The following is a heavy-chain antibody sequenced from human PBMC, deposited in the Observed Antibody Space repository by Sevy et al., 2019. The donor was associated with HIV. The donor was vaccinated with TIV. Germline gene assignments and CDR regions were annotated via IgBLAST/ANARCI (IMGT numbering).Heavy chain of an antibody. D-gene: IGHD3-22*01. CDR3: AREISYYDSSGYHPSFDY. CDR2: ISYDGSNK. J-gene: IGHJ4*02. CDR1: GFTFSSYA. Sequence: GGSLRLSCAASGFTFSSYAMHWVRQAPGKGLEWVAVISYDGSNKYYADSVKGRFTISRDNSKNTLYLQMNSLRAEDTAVYYCAREISYYDSSGYHPSFDYWGQRTLVTDSS. V-gene: IGHV3-30-3*01.